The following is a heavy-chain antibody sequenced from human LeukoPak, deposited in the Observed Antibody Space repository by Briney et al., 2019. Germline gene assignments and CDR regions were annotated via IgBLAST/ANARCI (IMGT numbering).Heavy chain of an antibody. J-gene: IGHJ4*02. D-gene: IGHD5-24*01. CDR3: ARAGPIINGYNPGLFDY. CDR2: FFNSGST. V-gene: IGHV4-59*01. CDR1: GGSISGYY. Sequence: SETLSLTCTVSGGSISGYYWSWFRQPPGKGVEWIGYFFNSGSTNYNPSLKSRVAISVDTSKNHFSLRLSSVTAADAAVYYCARAGPIINGYNPGLFDYWGQGTLVTVSS.